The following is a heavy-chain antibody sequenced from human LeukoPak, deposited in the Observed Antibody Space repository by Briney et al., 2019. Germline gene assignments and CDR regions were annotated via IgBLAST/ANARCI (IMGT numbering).Heavy chain of an antibody. CDR1: GFTFSDHS. D-gene: IGHD3-10*01. CDR2: ISSTGGNT. V-gene: IGHV3-23*01. Sequence: PGGSLRLSCAASGFTFSDHSITWVRQAPGKGLEWVSSISSTGGNTYYADSVKGRFTISRDKSKNTLYLQMNSLRDEDTAVYYCSNRGVGPFENWGQGTLVTVSS. CDR3: SNRGVGPFEN. J-gene: IGHJ4*02.